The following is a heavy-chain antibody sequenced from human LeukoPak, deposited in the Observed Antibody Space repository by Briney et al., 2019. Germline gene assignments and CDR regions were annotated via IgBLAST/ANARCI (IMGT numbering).Heavy chain of an antibody. CDR2: TRNKANSYTT. CDR3: ARVATIFGVVLYYFDY. V-gene: IGHV3-72*01. D-gene: IGHD3-3*01. J-gene: IGHJ4*02. CDR1: GFTFSDHY. Sequence: GGSLRLSCAASGFTFSDHYMDWVRQAPGKGLEWVGRTRNKANSYTTEYAASVKGRFTISRDESKNSLYLQMNSLKTEDTAVYYCARVATIFGVVLYYFDYWGQGTLVTVSS.